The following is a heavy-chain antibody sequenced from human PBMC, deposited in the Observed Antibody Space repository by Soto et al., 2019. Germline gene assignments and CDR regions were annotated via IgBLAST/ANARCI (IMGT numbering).Heavy chain of an antibody. CDR3: ARDREGVMVAAIEAIGPFYI. Sequence: EVHLVESGGGLVQPGGSLRLSCAASGFTLSRYWMHWVRQAPGKGLVWVSRINSDGSSISHADSVKGRFTVSRDNAKNTLYLQMNSLSAQVTAKYSRARDREGVMVAAIEAIGPFYIWGQGTMVTVSS. J-gene: IGHJ3*02. D-gene: IGHD2-21*02. CDR2: INSDGSSI. V-gene: IGHV3-74*01. CDR1: GFTLSRYW.